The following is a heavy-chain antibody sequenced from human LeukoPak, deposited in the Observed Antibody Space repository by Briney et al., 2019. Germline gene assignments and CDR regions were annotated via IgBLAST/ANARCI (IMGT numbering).Heavy chain of an antibody. Sequence: GGSLRLSCAASGFTFSSYEMNWVRQAPGKGLEWVSYISSSGSTIYYADSVKGRFTISRDNVKNSLYLQMNSLRAEDTAVYYCARESITMIVVVDAFDIWGQGTMVTVSS. CDR2: ISSSGSTI. D-gene: IGHD3-22*01. CDR1: GFTFSSYE. J-gene: IGHJ3*02. V-gene: IGHV3-48*03. CDR3: ARESITMIVVVDAFDI.